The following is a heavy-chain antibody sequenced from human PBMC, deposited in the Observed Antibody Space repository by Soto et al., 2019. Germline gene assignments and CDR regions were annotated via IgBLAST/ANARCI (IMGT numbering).Heavy chain of an antibody. Sequence: EVQLVQSGAEVKKPGESLKISCKGSGYSFTSYWIVWVRQMPGKGLEWMGIIYPGDSETRYSPSLHGQVTMSADKSTSTAYLHWSSLKASDTAMYYCARRSYCDGDCTRRPYDYYGMDVWGQGTTVTVSS. CDR2: IYPGDSET. D-gene: IGHD2-21*02. CDR3: ARRSYCDGDCTRRPYDYYGMDV. V-gene: IGHV5-51*01. J-gene: IGHJ6*02. CDR1: GYSFTSYW.